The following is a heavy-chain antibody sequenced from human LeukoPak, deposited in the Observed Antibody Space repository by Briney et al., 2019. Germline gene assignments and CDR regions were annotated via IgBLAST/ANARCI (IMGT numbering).Heavy chain of an antibody. CDR3: ARDASDLYGMDV. V-gene: IGHV3-33*01. CDR1: GFTFSSYG. J-gene: IGHJ6*02. CDR2: IWYDGSNK. Sequence: GGSLRLSCAASGFTFSSYGMHWVRQAPGKGLEWVAVIWYDGSNKYYADSVKGRFTISRDNSKNTLYLQMNSLRAEDTAVYYCARDASDLYGMDVWGQGTTVTVSS.